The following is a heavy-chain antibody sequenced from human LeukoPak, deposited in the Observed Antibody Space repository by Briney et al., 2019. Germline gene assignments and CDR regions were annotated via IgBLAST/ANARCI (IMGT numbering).Heavy chain of an antibody. CDR2: MNPNSGNT. V-gene: IGHV1-8*01. J-gene: IGHJ4*02. D-gene: IGHD3-10*01. CDR3: ARGNLRQMVRGVIITGELGY. CDR1: GYTFSSYD. Sequence: ASVKVFCKASGYTFSSYDINWVRQATGQGLEWMGWMNPNSGNTGYAQKFQGRVTMTRNTSISTAYMELSSLRSEDTAVYYCARGNLRQMVRGVIITGELGYWGQGTLVTVSS.